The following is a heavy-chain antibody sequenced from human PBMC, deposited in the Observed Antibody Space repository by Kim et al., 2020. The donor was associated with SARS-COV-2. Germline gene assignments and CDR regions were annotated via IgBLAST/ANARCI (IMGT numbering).Heavy chain of an antibody. CDR1: GFTFSSYW. Sequence: GGSLRLSCAASGFTFSSYWMHWVRQAPGKGLVWVSRINSDGSSTSYADSVKGRFTISRDNAKNTLYLQMNSLRAEDTAVYYCAKEGWAHCSSTSCYSSGMDVWGQGTTVTVSS. J-gene: IGHJ6*02. V-gene: IGHV3-74*01. D-gene: IGHD2-2*02. CDR3: AKEGWAHCSSTSCYSSGMDV. CDR2: INSDGSST.